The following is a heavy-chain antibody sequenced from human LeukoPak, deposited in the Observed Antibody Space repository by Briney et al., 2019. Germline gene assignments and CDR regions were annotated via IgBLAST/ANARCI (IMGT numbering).Heavy chain of an antibody. J-gene: IGHJ4*02. V-gene: IGHV1-46*01. CDR3: VRAPSATTIFGVVTTDY. Sequence: GASVKVSCKASGYTFTSYYMHWVRQAPGQGLEWMGIINPSGGSTSYAQKFQGRVTMTRDTSTSTVYMELSSLRSEDTAVYYCVRAPSATTIFGVVTTDYWGQGTLVTVSS. D-gene: IGHD3-3*01. CDR2: INPSGGST. CDR1: GYTFTSYY.